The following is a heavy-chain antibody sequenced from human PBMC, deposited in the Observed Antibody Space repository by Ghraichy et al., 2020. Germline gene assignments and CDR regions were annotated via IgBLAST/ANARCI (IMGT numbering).Heavy chain of an antibody. Sequence: SETLSLTCTVSGGSISSSSYYWGWIRQPPGKGLEWIGSIYYSGSTYYNPSLKSRVTISVDTSKNQFSLKLSSVTAADTAVYYCASENSSGYYYFYWGQGTLVTVSS. V-gene: IGHV4-39*01. J-gene: IGHJ4*02. CDR1: GGSISSSSYY. CDR3: ASENSSGYYYFY. D-gene: IGHD3-22*01. CDR2: IYYSGST.